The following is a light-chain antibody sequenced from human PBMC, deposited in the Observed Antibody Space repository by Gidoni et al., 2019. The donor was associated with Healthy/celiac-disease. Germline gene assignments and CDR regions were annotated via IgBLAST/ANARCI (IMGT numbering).Light chain of an antibody. CDR3: QQYGSSQYT. V-gene: IGKV3-20*01. Sequence: EIVLTQSPGTLSLSPGESATLSCRASQSVSSSYLAWYQQKPGQAPRLLIYGASSRATGIPDRFSGSGSGTDFTLTISRLEPEDFAVYYCQQYGSSQYTFXQXTKLEIK. J-gene: IGKJ2*01. CDR1: QSVSSSY. CDR2: GAS.